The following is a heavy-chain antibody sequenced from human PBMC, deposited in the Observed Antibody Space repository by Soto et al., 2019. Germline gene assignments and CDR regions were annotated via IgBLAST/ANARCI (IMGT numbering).Heavy chain of an antibody. J-gene: IGHJ6*02. D-gene: IGHD3-9*01. CDR3: ARSTYYDILTGSYYYYAMDV. V-gene: IGHV3-53*01. CDR1: GFTVGSTY. Sequence: GGSLRLSCAASGFTVGSTYMSWVRQAPGKGLEWVSVIYSDGTTYYADSVKGRFTISRENSKNTLYLHMNSLRAEDTAVYYCARSTYYDILTGSYYYYAMDVWGQGTTVTVSS. CDR2: IYSDGTT.